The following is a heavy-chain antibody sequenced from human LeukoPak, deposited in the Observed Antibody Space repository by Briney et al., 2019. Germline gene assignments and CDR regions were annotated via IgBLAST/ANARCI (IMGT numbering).Heavy chain of an antibody. CDR2: IYYSGST. Sequence: PSETLSLTCTVSGGSISSHYWSWIRQPPGKGMEWIGYIYYSGSTNYNPSLKSRVTISVDTSKNQFSLKLSSVTAADTAVYYCARDQSEAVAGTGWFDPWGQGTLVTVSS. CDR1: GGSISSHY. J-gene: IGHJ5*02. D-gene: IGHD6-19*01. CDR3: ARDQSEAVAGTGWFDP. V-gene: IGHV4-59*11.